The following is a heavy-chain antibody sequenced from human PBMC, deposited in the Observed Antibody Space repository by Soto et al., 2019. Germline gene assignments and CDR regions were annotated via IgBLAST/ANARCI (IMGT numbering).Heavy chain of an antibody. Sequence: QVQLVQSGAEVKEPGASVKVSCKASRYTFTSYGIAWVRQAPGQGHEWMGWISAYNGKTNYAQKLQGRVTMTTDTSTSTAYMDLRSLRSDDTAVYYCARDRAVTTSYGMDVWGQGTTVTVSS. D-gene: IGHD4-17*01. CDR2: ISAYNGKT. CDR1: RYTFTSYG. J-gene: IGHJ6*02. CDR3: ARDRAVTTSYGMDV. V-gene: IGHV1-18*01.